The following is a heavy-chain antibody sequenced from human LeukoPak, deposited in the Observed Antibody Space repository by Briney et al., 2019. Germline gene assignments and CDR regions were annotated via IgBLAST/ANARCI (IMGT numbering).Heavy chain of an antibody. CDR3: AKAEGKNPTGGRWLD. CDR1: GFSFSTHA. Sequence: GGSLRLSCAGSGFSFSTHAMTWVRQAPGMGLESVSAISGSGGYTYYADSVKGRFTISRDNSKNTLYLQMNSLRAEDTAIYYCAKAEGKNPTGGRWLDWGQGTLVTVSS. D-gene: IGHD6-19*01. V-gene: IGHV3-23*01. CDR2: ISGSGGYT. J-gene: IGHJ4*02.